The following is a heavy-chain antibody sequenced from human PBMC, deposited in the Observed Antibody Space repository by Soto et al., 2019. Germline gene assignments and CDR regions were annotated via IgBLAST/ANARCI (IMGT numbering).Heavy chain of an antibody. CDR2: IHHTGST. J-gene: IGHJ5*02. CDR1: GRSISEINSY. D-gene: IGHD5-12*01. CDR3: ARHEGGYGSGYSWFDP. V-gene: IGHV4-39*01. Sequence: PSETLSLTCSVSGRSISEINSYWGWIRQTPGEGLEWIGTIHHTGSTYYNPSLKSRVIISLDTSKNQFSLKLSSVTAADTALYYCARHEGGYGSGYSWFDPWGQGTRVT.